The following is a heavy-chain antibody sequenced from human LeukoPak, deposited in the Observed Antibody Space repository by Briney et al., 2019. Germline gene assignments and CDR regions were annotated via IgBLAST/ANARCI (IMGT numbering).Heavy chain of an antibody. CDR3: AKRRYDSSGHFDS. CDR1: KFTFNNYA. J-gene: IGHJ4*02. Sequence: GGSLSLSCLASKFTFNNYAMTWVRQAPGKGLEWVSAISGSGSYTDYADSVKGRFTISKDNSKNTLYMRMSSLRAEDTALYYCAKRRYDSSGHFDSWGQGTLVTASS. V-gene: IGHV3-23*01. D-gene: IGHD3-22*01. CDR2: ISGSGSYT.